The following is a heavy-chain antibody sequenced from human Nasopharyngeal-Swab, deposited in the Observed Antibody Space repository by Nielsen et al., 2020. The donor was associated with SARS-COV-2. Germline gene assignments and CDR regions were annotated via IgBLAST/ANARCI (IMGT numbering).Heavy chain of an antibody. D-gene: IGHD4-23*01. Sequence: SVKVSSKASGGTFSSYAISWVRQAPGQGLEWMGRIIPILGIANYAQKFQGRVTITANKSTSTAYMELSSLRSEDTAVYYCARWGRTDGGNPRYFDYWGQGTLVTVSS. V-gene: IGHV1-69*04. CDR3: ARWGRTDGGNPRYFDY. J-gene: IGHJ4*02. CDR1: GGTFSSYA. CDR2: IIPILGIA.